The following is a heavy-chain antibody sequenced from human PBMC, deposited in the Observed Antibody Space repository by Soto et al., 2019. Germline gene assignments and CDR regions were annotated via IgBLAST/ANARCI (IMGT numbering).Heavy chain of an antibody. V-gene: IGHV1-2*02. D-gene: IGHD1-26*01. Sequence: ASVQVYCKGSGYTYTGSYIHWVRQAPGQGREWMGWINPNSGGTNYAQKFQGRVTMTRDTSISTAYMELRSLRSDDTATYYCARDLWMGGTYNGMDVWGQGATVTVSS. J-gene: IGHJ6*02. CDR3: ARDLWMGGTYNGMDV. CDR1: GYTYTGSY. CDR2: INPNSGGT.